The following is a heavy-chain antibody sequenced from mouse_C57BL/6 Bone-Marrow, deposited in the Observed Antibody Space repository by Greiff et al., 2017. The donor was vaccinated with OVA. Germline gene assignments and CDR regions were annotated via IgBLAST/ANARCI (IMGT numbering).Heavy chain of an antibody. Sequence: EVQLQQSGPELVKPGASVKISCKASGYTFTDYYMNWVKQSHGKSLEWIGDINPNNGGTSYNQKFKGKATLTVDKSSSTAYMELRSLTSEDSAVYYCARLGADYYGNYGGVYWGQGTLVTVSA. D-gene: IGHD2-1*01. CDR2: INPNNGGT. V-gene: IGHV1-26*01. CDR3: ARLGADYYGNYGGVY. J-gene: IGHJ3*01. CDR1: GYTFTDYY.